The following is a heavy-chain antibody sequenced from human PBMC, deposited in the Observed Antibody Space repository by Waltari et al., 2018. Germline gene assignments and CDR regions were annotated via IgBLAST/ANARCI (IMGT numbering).Heavy chain of an antibody. CDR1: GFIFSDYA. CDR3: ARHRNADTRENPAY. Sequence: EVQLLESGGGLVRPGGSLRLSCAASGFIFSDYAMSWVRQAPGKGREWVSIISASGTSTFYAESLQGRFTITRDKSKNTVYLEMKSLRLADTAVYFCARHRNADTRENPAYWGQGTLVAVSS. J-gene: IGHJ4*02. V-gene: IGHV3-23*01. CDR2: ISASGTST.